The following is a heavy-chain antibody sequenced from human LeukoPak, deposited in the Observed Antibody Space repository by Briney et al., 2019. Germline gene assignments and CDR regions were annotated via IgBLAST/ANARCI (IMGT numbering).Heavy chain of an antibody. D-gene: IGHD2-15*01. CDR1: GGSIGTDY. CDR2: IYTTGRT. Sequence: PSETLSLTCTVPGGSIGTDYWSWIRQPAGKGLEWIGRIYTTGRTNYNPSLISRITMSVDTSKNQFSLKLSSVTAADTAVYYCARHCRYGGLDYWGQGALVTVSS. V-gene: IGHV4-4*07. J-gene: IGHJ4*02. CDR3: ARHCRYGGLDY.